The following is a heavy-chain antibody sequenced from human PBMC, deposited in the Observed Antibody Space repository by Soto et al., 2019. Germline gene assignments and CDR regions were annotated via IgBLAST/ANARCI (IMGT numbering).Heavy chain of an antibody. Sequence: GGSLRLSCAASGFTFSSYWMSWVHQAPGKGLEWVANIRQDGGDKYFLESVKGRFTISRDNAKNSLYLQMNSLRVEDTAIYYCVRDAVVSGVDYFDYWGQGTLVTVSS. CDR2: IRQDGGDK. J-gene: IGHJ4*02. CDR1: GFTFSSYW. V-gene: IGHV3-7*01. CDR3: VRDAVVSGVDYFDY. D-gene: IGHD2-8*01.